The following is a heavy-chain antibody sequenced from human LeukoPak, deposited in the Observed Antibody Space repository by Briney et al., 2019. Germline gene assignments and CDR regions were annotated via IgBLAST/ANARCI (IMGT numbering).Heavy chain of an antibody. CDR3: ASLYYGGNSGDAFDI. CDR2: IIPIFGTA. Sequence: SVKVSCKASGGTFSSYAISWVRQAPGQGLEWMGGIIPIFGTANYAQKFQGRVTITADESTSTAYMELSGLRSEDTAVYYCASLYYGGNSGDAFDIWGQGTMVTVSS. J-gene: IGHJ3*02. V-gene: IGHV1-69*01. CDR1: GGTFSSYA. D-gene: IGHD4-23*01.